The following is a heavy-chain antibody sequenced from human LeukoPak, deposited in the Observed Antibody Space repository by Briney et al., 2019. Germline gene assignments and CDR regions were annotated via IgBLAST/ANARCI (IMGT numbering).Heavy chain of an antibody. D-gene: IGHD3-10*01. CDR1: GFTFSSYG. V-gene: IGHV3-33*01. Sequence: PGGSLRLSCAASGFTFSSYGMHWVRQAPGKGLEGVAVIWYDGSNKYYADSVKGRFTISRDNSKNTLYLQMNSLRAEDTAVYYCARDRGSGSPGGWFDPWGQGTLVTVSS. CDR3: ARDRGSGSPGGWFDP. J-gene: IGHJ5*02. CDR2: IWYDGSNK.